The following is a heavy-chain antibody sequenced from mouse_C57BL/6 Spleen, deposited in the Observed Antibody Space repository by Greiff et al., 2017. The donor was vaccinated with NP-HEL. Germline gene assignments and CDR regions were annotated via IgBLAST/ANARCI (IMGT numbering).Heavy chain of an antibody. CDR2: IYPGDGDT. CDR1: GYAFSSSW. Sequence: VQLQQSGPELVKPGASVKISCKASGYAFSSSWMNWVKQRPGQGLEWIGRIYPGDGDTNYNGKFKGKATLTADKSSSTAYMQLSSLTSEDSAVYFCASACYPYFDCWGQGTTLTVAS. CDR3: ASACYPYFDC. V-gene: IGHV1-82*01. D-gene: IGHD3-2*02. J-gene: IGHJ2*01.